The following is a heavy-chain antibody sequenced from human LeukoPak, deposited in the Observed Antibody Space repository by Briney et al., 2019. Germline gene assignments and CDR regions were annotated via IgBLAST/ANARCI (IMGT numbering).Heavy chain of an antibody. CDR2: TSIYNGNT. CDR1: GYTFTNYG. CDR3: ARITYDFWSGYYMPDDP. D-gene: IGHD3-3*01. V-gene: IGHV1-18*01. J-gene: IGHJ5*02. Sequence: ASVKVSCKXSGYTFTNYGISWVRQAPGQGLEWMGWTSIYNGNTDYAQKLRGRVTMTTDTSTSTAYMELRSLRSDDTAVYYCARITYDFWSGYYMPDDPWGQGTLVTVSS.